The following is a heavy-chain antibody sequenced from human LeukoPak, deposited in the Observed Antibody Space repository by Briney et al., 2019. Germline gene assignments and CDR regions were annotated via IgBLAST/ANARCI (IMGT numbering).Heavy chain of an antibody. CDR2: INHSGST. J-gene: IGHJ4*02. Sequence: SETLSLTCAVYGGSFSGYYWSWIRQPPGKGLEWIGEINHSGSTNYNPSLKSRVTISVDTSKNQFSLKLSSVTAADTAVYYCARGTTGTTIDYWGQGTLVTVSS. D-gene: IGHD1-1*01. CDR3: ARGTTGTTIDY. V-gene: IGHV4-34*01. CDR1: GGSFSGYY.